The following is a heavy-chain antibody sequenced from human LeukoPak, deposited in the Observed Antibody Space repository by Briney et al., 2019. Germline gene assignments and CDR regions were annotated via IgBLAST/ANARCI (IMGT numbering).Heavy chain of an antibody. CDR2: ISYDGSDK. V-gene: IGHV3-30*04. D-gene: IGHD2-15*01. CDR3: ARAIVVVVAANDWALDY. Sequence: SGRSLRLSRAASGFTSRSYATHCGCHAPAKGLESVAVISYDGSDKYYTDSVKGRFTISRDNSKNTLYLQMNSLGAEDTAVYYCARAIVVVVAANDWALDYWGQGTLVTVSS. J-gene: IGHJ4*02. CDR1: GFTSRSYA.